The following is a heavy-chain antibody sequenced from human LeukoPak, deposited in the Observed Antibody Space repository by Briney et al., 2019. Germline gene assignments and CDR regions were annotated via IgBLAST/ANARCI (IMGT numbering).Heavy chain of an antibody. J-gene: IGHJ4*02. CDR2: IKQVGSDK. CDR1: GFTFSSYW. V-gene: IGHV3-7*01. CDR3: ARDKVVGATLFDY. D-gene: IGHD1-26*01. Sequence: PGGSVRLSCAASGFTFSSYWMSWVRQAPGKGLEWVANIKQVGSDKYYVDSVKGRFTISRDNAKNSVYLQMNSLRAEDTAVYYCARDKVVGATLFDYWGQGTLVTLSS.